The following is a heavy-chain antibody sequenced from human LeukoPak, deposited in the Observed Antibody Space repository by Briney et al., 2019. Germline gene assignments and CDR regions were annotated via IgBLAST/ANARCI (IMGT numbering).Heavy chain of an antibody. CDR3: ARDPSAFDI. J-gene: IGHJ3*02. CDR2: IKQDGSEK. V-gene: IGHV3-7*05. Sequence: GGSLRLSCAASGFTFSDYWMSWVRQAPGKGLEWVANIKQDGSEKYYVDSVKGRCTISRDNAKNSLHLQMNRLRAEDTAVYYCARDPSAFDIWGQGTMVTVSS. CDR1: GFTFSDYW.